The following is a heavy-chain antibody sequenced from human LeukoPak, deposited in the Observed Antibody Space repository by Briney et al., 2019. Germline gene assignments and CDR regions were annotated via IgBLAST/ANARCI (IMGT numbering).Heavy chain of an antibody. D-gene: IGHD1-26*01. V-gene: IGHV3-23*01. Sequence: GGSLRLSCAASGFTFSSYSMNWVRQAPGKGLEWVSAISGSGGSTYYADSVKGRFTISRDNPKNTLYLQMNSLRAEDTAVYYCAKDVPATYFDYWGQGTLVTVSS. CDR3: AKDVPATYFDY. CDR2: ISGSGGST. CDR1: GFTFSSYS. J-gene: IGHJ4*02.